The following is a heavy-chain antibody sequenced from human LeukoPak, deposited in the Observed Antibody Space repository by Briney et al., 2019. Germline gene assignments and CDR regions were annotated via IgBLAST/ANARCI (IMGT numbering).Heavy chain of an antibody. D-gene: IGHD6-19*01. CDR1: GFTFSTYV. CDR2: ISYDGDNK. Sequence: QAGGSLRLSCAASGFTFSTYVMHWVRQAPGKGLEWVAVISYDGDNKYYADSVKGRFTISRDNSKNTLYLQLDSLRAEDAAVYFCAMRAVAGSHHNYFDYWGQGTLVTVSS. CDR3: AMRAVAGSHHNYFDY. V-gene: IGHV3-30*04. J-gene: IGHJ4*02.